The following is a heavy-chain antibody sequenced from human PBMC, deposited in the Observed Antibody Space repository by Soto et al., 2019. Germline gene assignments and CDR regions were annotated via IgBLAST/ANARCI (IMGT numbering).Heavy chain of an antibody. Sequence: GASVKVSCKASGYTLTSYGISWVRQAPGQGLEGMGWISAYNGNTNYAQKLQGRVTMTTDTSTSTAYMELRSLRSDDTAVYYCARDDVSSLGSGSPLGYWGQGTLVTVSS. CDR2: ISAYNGNT. V-gene: IGHV1-18*01. CDR3: ARDDVSSLGSGSPLGY. D-gene: IGHD3-10*01. J-gene: IGHJ4*02. CDR1: GYTLTSYG.